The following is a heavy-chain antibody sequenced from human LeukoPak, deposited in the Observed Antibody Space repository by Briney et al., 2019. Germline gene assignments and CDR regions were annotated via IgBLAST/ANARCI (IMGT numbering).Heavy chain of an antibody. CDR2: ISGSGGST. J-gene: IGHJ4*02. Sequence: PGGSLRLSCAASGFTFSSYAMSWVRQAPGKGLEWVSAISGSGGSTYYADSVKGRFTISRDNSKNTLYLQMNSLRAEDTAVYYCAKDLRPGNFPTGSDSDWGQGILVTVSS. D-gene: IGHD5-12*01. V-gene: IGHV3-23*01. CDR1: GFTFSSYA. CDR3: AKDLRPGNFPTGSDSD.